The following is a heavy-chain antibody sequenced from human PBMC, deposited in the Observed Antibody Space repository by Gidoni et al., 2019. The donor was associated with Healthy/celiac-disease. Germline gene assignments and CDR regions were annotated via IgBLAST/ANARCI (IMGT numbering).Heavy chain of an antibody. Sequence: EVQLVESGGGLVKPGGSLRLSCAASGFTFSSYRMNWVRQAPGKGVEWVSSISSSSSYIYYADSVKGRFTISRDNAKNSLYLQMNSLRAEDTAVYYCARGGGVAPFDYWGQGTLVTVSS. J-gene: IGHJ4*02. CDR3: ARGGGVAPFDY. CDR1: GFTFSSYR. CDR2: ISSSSSYI. V-gene: IGHV3-21*01. D-gene: IGHD2-15*01.